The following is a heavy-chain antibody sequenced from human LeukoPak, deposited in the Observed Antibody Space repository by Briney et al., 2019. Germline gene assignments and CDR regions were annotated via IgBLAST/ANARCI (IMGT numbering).Heavy chain of an antibody. CDR1: GFTLSSYA. J-gene: IGHJ4*02. V-gene: IGHV3-23*01. CDR2: ISDTGNT. Sequence: GGSLRLSCAASGFTLSSYAMSWVRQAPGKGLEWVSAISDTGNTYHADSVKGRFTISGDNSKNTLYLQMNSLRAEDTAVYYCAKRDYWGQGTLVTVSS. CDR3: AKRDY.